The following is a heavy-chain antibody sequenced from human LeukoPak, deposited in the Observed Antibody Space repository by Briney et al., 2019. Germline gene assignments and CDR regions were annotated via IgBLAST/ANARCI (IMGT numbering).Heavy chain of an antibody. CDR1: GFTFSSYG. D-gene: IGHD1-26*01. V-gene: IGHV3-30*02. J-gene: IGHJ6*03. Sequence: GGSLRLSCAASGFTFSSYGMHWVRQAPGKGLEWVAFIRYDGSNKYYADSVKGRFTISRDNSRNTLYLQMKSLRTEDTAVYYCAKDYGWEASYYYYYMDVWGQGTLVTVSS. CDR2: IRYDGSNK. CDR3: AKDYGWEASYYYYYMDV.